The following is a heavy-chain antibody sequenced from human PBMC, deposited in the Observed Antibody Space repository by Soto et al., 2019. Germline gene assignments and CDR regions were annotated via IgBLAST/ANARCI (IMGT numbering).Heavy chain of an antibody. D-gene: IGHD2-2*01. CDR3: ARDQRYCSSTSCTNWFDP. Sequence: GGSLRLSCAASGFTFSSYWMHWVRQAPGKGLVWVSRINSDGSSTSYADSVKGRFTISRDNAKNTLYLQMNSLRAEDTAVYYCARDQRYCSSTSCTNWFDPWGQGTLVTVSS. CDR2: INSDGSST. CDR1: GFTFSSYW. V-gene: IGHV3-74*01. J-gene: IGHJ5*02.